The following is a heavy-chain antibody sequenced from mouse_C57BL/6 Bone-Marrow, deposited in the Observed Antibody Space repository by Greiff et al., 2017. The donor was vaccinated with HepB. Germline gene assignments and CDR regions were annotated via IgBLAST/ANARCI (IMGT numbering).Heavy chain of an antibody. CDR2: ISDGGSYT. CDR1: GFTFSSYA. J-gene: IGHJ2*01. CDR3: ARDGPGY. Sequence: EVKLVESGGGLVKPGGSLKLSCAASGFTFSSYAMSWVRQTPEKRLDWVATISDGGSYTYYPDNVKGRFTISRDNAKNNLYLQMSHLKSEDTAMYYCARDGPGYWGQGTTLTVSS. V-gene: IGHV5-4*01.